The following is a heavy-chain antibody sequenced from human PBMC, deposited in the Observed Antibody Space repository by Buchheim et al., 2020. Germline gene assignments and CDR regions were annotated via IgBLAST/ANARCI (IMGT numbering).Heavy chain of an antibody. V-gene: IGHV3-48*03. Sequence: EVQLVESGGGLVQPGGSLRLSCAASGSTFSSYEMNWVRQAPGKGLEWVSYISSSGSTIYYADSVKGRFTISRENAKNSLYLQMNSLRAEDTAVYYCARCYYYDSSGYWDLDYWGQGTL. D-gene: IGHD3-22*01. CDR3: ARCYYYDSSGYWDLDY. J-gene: IGHJ4*02. CDR1: GSTFSSYE. CDR2: ISSSGSTI.